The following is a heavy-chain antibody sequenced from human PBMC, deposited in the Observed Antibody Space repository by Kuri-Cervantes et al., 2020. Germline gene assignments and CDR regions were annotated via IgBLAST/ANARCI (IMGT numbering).Heavy chain of an antibody. V-gene: IGHV1-69*02. J-gene: IGHJ3*02. CDR1: GGTFSSYT. D-gene: IGHD1-1*01. CDR2: IIPILGIA. CDR3: ASRPWSDAFDI. Sequence: SVKVSCKAPGGTFSSYTISWVRQAPEQGLEWMGRIIPILGIANYAQKFQGRVTITADESTSTAYMELSSLRSEDTAVYYCASRPWSDAFDIWGQGTMVTVSS.